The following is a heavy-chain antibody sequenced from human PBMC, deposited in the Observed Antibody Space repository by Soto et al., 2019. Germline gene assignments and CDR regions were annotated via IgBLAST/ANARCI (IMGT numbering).Heavy chain of an antibody. CDR3: VKDLLIAAAGPEGNY. V-gene: IGHV3-64D*06. D-gene: IGHD6-13*01. Sequence: GSLRLSCSASGFTFSSYAMHWVRQAPGKGLEYVSAISSNGGSTYYADSVKVRFTISRDNSKNTLYLQMSSMRAEDTAVYYCVKDLLIAAAGPEGNYWGQGTLVTVSS. CDR1: GFTFSSYA. CDR2: ISSNGGST. J-gene: IGHJ4*02.